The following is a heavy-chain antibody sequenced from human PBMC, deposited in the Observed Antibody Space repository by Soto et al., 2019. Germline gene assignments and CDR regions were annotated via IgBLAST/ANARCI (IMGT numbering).Heavy chain of an antibody. Sequence: KPSETLSLTCAVSGGSISSGGYSWSWIRQPPGKGLEWIGYIYHSGSTYYNPSLKSRVTISVDRSKNQFSLKLSSVTAADTAVYYCAGEKYYYGSGSYNVKWFDPWGQGTLVTVSS. CDR1: GGSISSGGYS. J-gene: IGHJ5*02. D-gene: IGHD3-10*01. V-gene: IGHV4-30-2*01. CDR2: IYHSGST. CDR3: AGEKYYYGSGSYNVKWFDP.